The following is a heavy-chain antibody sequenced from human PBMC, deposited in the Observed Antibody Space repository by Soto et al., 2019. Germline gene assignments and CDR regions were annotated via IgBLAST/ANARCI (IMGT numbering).Heavy chain of an antibody. J-gene: IGHJ5*02. CDR1: GGTFSSYT. CDR2: IIPILGIA. D-gene: IGHD6-13*01. CDR3: AAGIAAAGVNWFDP. Sequence: QVQLVQSGAEVKKPGSSVKVSCKASGGTFSSYTISWVRQAPGQGLEWMGRIIPILGIANYAQKFQGRVTITADKSTSTAYMELSSLRSEDTAVEYCAAGIAAAGVNWFDPWGQGTLVTVSS. V-gene: IGHV1-69*02.